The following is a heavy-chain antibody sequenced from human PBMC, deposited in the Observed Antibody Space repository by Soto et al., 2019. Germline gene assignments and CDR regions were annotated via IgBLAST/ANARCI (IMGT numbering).Heavy chain of an antibody. Sequence: QVQLVQSGAEVKKPGSSVKVSCKAAGGTFSSYAISWGRQAPGQGLEWMGGIIPIFGTANYAQKFQGRVTITADESTITAYMELSSLRSEDTAVYYCASSVAKYYYYGMDVWGQGTTVTVSS. V-gene: IGHV1-69*12. CDR2: IIPIFGTA. D-gene: IGHD5-12*01. CDR3: ASSVAKYYYYGMDV. CDR1: GGTFSSYA. J-gene: IGHJ6*02.